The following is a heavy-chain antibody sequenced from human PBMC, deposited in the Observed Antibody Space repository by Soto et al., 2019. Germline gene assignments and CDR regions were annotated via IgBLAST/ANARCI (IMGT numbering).Heavy chain of an antibody. CDR1: GVSISSGNW. J-gene: IGHJ5*02. D-gene: IGHD2-2*01. V-gene: IGHV4-4*02. CDR2: IFHDGTA. CDR3: ARGHIVVVPTVGWFDP. Sequence: SETLSLTCAVSGVSISSGNWWTWVRQSPQRGLEYIGEIFHDGTANYYPSFERRVAISVDTSKNQFSLKLSSVTAADTAVYYCARGHIVVVPTVGWFDPWGHGTLVTVSS.